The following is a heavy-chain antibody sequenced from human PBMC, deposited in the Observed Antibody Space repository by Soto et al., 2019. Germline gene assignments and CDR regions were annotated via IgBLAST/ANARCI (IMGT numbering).Heavy chain of an antibody. D-gene: IGHD1-7*01. V-gene: IGHV2-5*02. J-gene: IGHJ4*02. CDR1: GFSLSTSGVG. Sequence: SGPTLVNPTQTLTLTCTFSGFSLSTSGVGVGWIRQPPGKALEWLALIYWDDDKRYSPSLKSRLTITKDTSKNQVVLTMTNMDPVGTATYYCAHSKSNWNYFRAVAVSYYFDYWGQGTLVTVSS. CDR3: AHSKSNWNYFRAVAVSYYFDY. CDR2: IYWDDDK.